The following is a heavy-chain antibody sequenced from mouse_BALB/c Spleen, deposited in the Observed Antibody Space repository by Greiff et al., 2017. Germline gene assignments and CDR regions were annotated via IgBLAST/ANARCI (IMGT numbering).Heavy chain of an antibody. V-gene: IGHV5-9-4*01. J-gene: IGHJ4*01. D-gene: IGHD4-1*01. CDR3: ATQLTGYAMDY. CDR2: ISSGGSYT. Sequence: EVMLVESGGGLVKPGGSLKLSCAASGFTFSSYAMSWVRQSPEKRLEWVAEISSGGSYTYYPDTVTGRFTISRDNAKNTLYLEMSSLRSEDTAMYYCATQLTGYAMDYWGQGTSVTVSS. CDR1: GFTFSSYA.